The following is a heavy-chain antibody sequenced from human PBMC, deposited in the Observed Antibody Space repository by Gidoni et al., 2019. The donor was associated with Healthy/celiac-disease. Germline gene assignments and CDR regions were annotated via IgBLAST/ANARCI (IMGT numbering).Heavy chain of an antibody. CDR1: GGSISSYY. D-gene: IGHD1-1*01. CDR2: CYYSGST. V-gene: IGHV4-59*01. Sequence: QVQLQESGPGMVKPSEILSLTCTVSGGSISSYYWSWIRQPPGKGLDGLGYCYYSGSTNYNPSLKSRSTRSVDTSKNQFSLKLSSVAAADTAVYYCARGRLPNWRFVFDYWGQGTLVTVSS. CDR3: ARGRLPNWRFVFDY. J-gene: IGHJ4*02.